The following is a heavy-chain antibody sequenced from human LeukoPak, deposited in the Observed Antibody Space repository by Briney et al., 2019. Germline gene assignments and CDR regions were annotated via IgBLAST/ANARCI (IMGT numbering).Heavy chain of an antibody. CDR3: AKGRDSWGNKIDY. CDR2: ISYHGSNK. V-gene: IGHV3-30*18. Sequence: GGSLRLSCAASGFTFSSYGMYWVRQAPGKGLEWVAVISYHGSNKYYADSVKGRFTISRDNSKNTLYLQMNRLRGEDTAVYYCAKGRDSWGNKIDYWGQGTLVTVSS. CDR1: GFTFSSYG. D-gene: IGHD2/OR15-2a*01. J-gene: IGHJ4*02.